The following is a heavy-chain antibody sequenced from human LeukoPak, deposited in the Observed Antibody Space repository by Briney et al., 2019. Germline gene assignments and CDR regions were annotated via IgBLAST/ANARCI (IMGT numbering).Heavy chain of an antibody. Sequence: GGSLRLSCAASRFTFSSYGMHWVRQAPGKGLEWVAYIQYDGSNQQYADSVKGRFTVSRDNSKNTLYLQMNSLRAEDTAVYYCAKVPYDILTGYSPNWFDPWGQGTLVTVSS. V-gene: IGHV3-30*02. D-gene: IGHD3-9*01. CDR1: RFTFSSYG. CDR2: IQYDGSNQ. J-gene: IGHJ5*02. CDR3: AKVPYDILTGYSPNWFDP.